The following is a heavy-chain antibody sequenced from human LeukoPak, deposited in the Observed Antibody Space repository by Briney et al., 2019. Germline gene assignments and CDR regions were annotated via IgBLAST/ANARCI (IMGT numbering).Heavy chain of an antibody. D-gene: IGHD1-26*01. CDR2: IYHSGST. V-gene: IGHV4-59*08. CDR3: ASWGGYSGSYGGFDY. Sequence: SETLSLTCTVSGGSISSYYWSWIRQPPGKGLEWIGYIYHSGSTNYNPSLKSRVTISVDTSKNQFSLKLSSVTAADTAVYYCASWGGYSGSYGGFDYWGQGTLVTVSS. CDR1: GGSISSYY. J-gene: IGHJ4*02.